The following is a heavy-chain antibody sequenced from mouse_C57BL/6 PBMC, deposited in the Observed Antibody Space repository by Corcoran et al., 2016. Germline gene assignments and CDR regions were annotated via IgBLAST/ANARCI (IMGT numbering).Heavy chain of an antibody. Sequence: EVQLQQSGPELVKPGASVKIPCKASGFTFTDYYMHWVKQSHGKSLEWIGLVYPYNGGTSYNQKFKGKATLTVDTSSSTAYMELNSLTSEDSAVYYCARSSLCQSYYFDYWGQGTTLTVSS. J-gene: IGHJ2*01. CDR3: ARSSLCQSYYFDY. CDR1: GFTFTDYY. V-gene: IGHV1-36*01. D-gene: IGHD1-1*02. CDR2: VYPYNGGT.